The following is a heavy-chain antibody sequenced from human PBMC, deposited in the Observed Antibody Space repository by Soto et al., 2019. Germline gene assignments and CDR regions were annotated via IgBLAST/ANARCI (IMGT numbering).Heavy chain of an antibody. CDR1: GCVFTDYH. CDR2: INPKSGGT. CDR3: ARGDSTDCSNGVCSFFYNHDMDV. J-gene: IGHJ6*02. Sequence: SVRVSCKASGCVFTDYHIDWVRQAPGQGLDWLWRINPKSGGTSTAQKFQGWVTMTTDTSISTASMELTRLTSDDTAIYYCARGDSTDCSNGVCSFFYNHDMDVWGQGTTVTVSS. V-gene: IGHV1-2*04. D-gene: IGHD2-8*01.